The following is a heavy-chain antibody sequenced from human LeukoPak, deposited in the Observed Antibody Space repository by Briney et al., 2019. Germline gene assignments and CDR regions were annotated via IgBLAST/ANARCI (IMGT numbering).Heavy chain of an antibody. CDR1: GGSFSGYY. J-gene: IGHJ1*01. CDR3: ARGRYYYDSSGYYSIKEYFQH. CDR2: TNHSGST. Sequence: SETLSLTCAVYGGSFSGYYWSWIRQPPGKGLEWIGETNHSGSTNYNPSLKSRVTISVDTSKNQFSLKLSSVTAADTAVYYCARGRYYYDSSGYYSIKEYFQHWGQGTLVTVSS. V-gene: IGHV4-34*01. D-gene: IGHD3-22*01.